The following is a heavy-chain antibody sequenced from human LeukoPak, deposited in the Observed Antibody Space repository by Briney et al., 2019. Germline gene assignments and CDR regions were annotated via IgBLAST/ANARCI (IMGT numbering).Heavy chain of an antibody. V-gene: IGHV4-59*01. Sequence: SETLSLTCTVSGGSICSYYWSWIQQPPGKGLEWIGYIYSSGSTNYNPSLKSRITISVDTSKNQFSLKLSSVTAADTAVYYCARFAYCGGHCWYYFDYWGQGSLVTVSS. J-gene: IGHJ4*02. CDR3: ARFAYCGGHCWYYFDY. D-gene: IGHD2-21*02. CDR1: GGSICSYY. CDR2: IYSSGST.